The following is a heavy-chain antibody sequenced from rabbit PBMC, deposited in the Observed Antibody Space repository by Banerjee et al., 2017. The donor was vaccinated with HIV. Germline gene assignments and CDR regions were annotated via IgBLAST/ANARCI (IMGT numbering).Heavy chain of an antibody. CDR1: GFSFSSSYY. CDR2: IYNGDGST. CDR3: ARWSTSINYDHWLDL. V-gene: IGHV1S45*01. Sequence: QEQLVESGGGLVQPEGSLTLTCTASGFSFSSSYYMSWVRQAPGRGLEWIACIYNGDGSTYYASWAKGRFTISKTSSTTVTLQMTSLTAADTATYFCARWSTSINYDHWLDLRGQGTLVTVS. J-gene: IGHJ5*01. D-gene: IGHD8-1*01.